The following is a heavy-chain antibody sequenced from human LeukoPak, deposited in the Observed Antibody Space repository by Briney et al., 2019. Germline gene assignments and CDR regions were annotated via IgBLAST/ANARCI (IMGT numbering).Heavy chain of an antibody. Sequence: SQTLSLTCTVSGASINSGSYYWSWIRQPPGKGLEWIGYIYYSGSTNYNPSLKSRVTISVDTSKNQFSLKLSSVTAADTAVYYCARVRGYPDYWGQGTLVTVSS. CDR2: IYYSGST. CDR1: GASINSGSYY. CDR3: ARVRGYPDY. J-gene: IGHJ4*02. V-gene: IGHV4-61*01. D-gene: IGHD3-10*01.